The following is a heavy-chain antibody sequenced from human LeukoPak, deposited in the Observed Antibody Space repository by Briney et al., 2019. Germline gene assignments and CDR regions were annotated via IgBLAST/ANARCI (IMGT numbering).Heavy chain of an antibody. CDR2: INPNSGGT. J-gene: IGHJ3*02. CDR1: GYTFTGYY. D-gene: IGHD1-26*01. Sequence: ASVKVSCKASGYTFTGYYMHWVRQAPGQGLEWMGWINPNSGGTNYAQKSQGRVTMTRDTSISTAYMELSRLRSDDTAVYYCAREPSGSYYYGSRYGYLGAFDIWGQGTMVTVSS. V-gene: IGHV1-2*02. CDR3: AREPSGSYYYGSRYGYLGAFDI.